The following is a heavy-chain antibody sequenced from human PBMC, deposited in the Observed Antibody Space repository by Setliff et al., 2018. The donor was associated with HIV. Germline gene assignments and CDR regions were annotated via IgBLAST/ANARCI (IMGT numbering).Heavy chain of an antibody. D-gene: IGHD2-2*01. CDR3: ARDFCSSTTCTSWFHP. CDR1: GGSISSHY. J-gene: IGHJ5*02. Sequence: PSETLSLTCTVSGGSISSHYWSWIRQPPGKGLEWIGSIYYSGSTNYNPSLKSRVTISVDTSKNQFSLKLSSVTAADTAVYYCARDFCSSTTCTSWFHPWGQGTRVTVSS. V-gene: IGHV4-59*11. CDR2: IYYSGST.